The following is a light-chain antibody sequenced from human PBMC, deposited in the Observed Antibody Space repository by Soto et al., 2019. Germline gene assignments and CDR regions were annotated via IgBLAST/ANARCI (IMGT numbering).Light chain of an antibody. V-gene: IGKV3-20*01. J-gene: IGKJ2*01. CDR2: AVS. CDR3: QQYGSPPHT. Sequence: EIVLTQSPGTLSLSPGERATLSCRASQSLYNSFLAWYQQKPGQTPRLLINAVSNRATGVPDRFSGSGSGTDFTLTISRLEPEDFAVYYCQQYGSPPHTFGQGTEVEI. CDR1: QSLYNSF.